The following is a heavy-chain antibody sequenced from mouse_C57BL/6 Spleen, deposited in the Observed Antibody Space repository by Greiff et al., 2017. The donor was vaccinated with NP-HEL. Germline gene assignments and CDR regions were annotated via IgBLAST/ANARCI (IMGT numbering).Heavy chain of an antibody. J-gene: IGHJ4*01. D-gene: IGHD2-2*01. V-gene: IGHV2-2*01. Sequence: VQVVESGPGLVQPSQSLSITCTVSGFSLTSYGVHWVRQSPGKGLEWLGVIWSGGSTDYNAAFISRLSISKDNSKSQVFFKMNSLQADDTAIYYCARSSFYYGYEGAMDYWGQGTSVTVSS. CDR2: IWSGGST. CDR1: GFSLTSYG. CDR3: ARSSFYYGYEGAMDY.